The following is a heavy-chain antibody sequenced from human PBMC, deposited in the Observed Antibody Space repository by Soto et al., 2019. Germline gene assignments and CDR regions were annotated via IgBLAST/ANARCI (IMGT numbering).Heavy chain of an antibody. J-gene: IGHJ5*02. V-gene: IGHV4-39*01. CDR2: IYYSGSS. CDR1: GGSISSSSYY. D-gene: IGHD2-15*01. Sequence: SETLSLTCTVSGGSISSSSYYWGRIRQPPGKGLGWIGSIYYSGSSSYNSSLKSTVTISVDRSKNQFSLQLSSVTAADTAGYYCACSASVVVVAAPQNRCDPWSRGTLVTVS. CDR3: ACSASVVVVAAPQNRCDP.